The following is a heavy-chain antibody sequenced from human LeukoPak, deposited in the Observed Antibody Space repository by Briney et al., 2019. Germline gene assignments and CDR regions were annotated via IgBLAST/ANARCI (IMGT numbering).Heavy chain of an antibody. J-gene: IGHJ4*02. D-gene: IGHD1-26*01. Sequence: GGSLRLSCAASGFTFSEYWMAWVRQAPGKGLEWVANIKQDGGEKYYVDSVKGRFTISRDNAENSLFLQMNGLRAEDTAVYYCARDKVVGATNFDSWGQGTLVSVSS. V-gene: IGHV3-7*01. CDR3: ARDKVVGATNFDS. CDR1: GFTFSEYW. CDR2: IKQDGGEK.